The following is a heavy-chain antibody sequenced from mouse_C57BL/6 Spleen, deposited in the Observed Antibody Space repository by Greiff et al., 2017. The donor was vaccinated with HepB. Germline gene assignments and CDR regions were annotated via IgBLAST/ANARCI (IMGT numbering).Heavy chain of an antibody. J-gene: IGHJ2*01. CDR3: ARDYGSSLYFDY. V-gene: IGHV1-81*01. CDR1: GYTFTSYG. D-gene: IGHD1-1*01. CDR2: IYPRSGNT. Sequence: VKVVESGAELARPGASVKLSCKASGYTFTSYGISWVKQRTGQGLEWIGEIYPRSGNTYYNEKFKGKATLTADKSSSTAYMELRSLTSEDSAVYFCARDYGSSLYFDYWGQGTTLTVSS.